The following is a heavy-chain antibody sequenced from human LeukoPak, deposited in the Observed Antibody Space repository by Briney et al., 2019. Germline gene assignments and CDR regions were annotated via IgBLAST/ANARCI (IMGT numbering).Heavy chain of an antibody. CDR1: GFTFDDYA. J-gene: IGHJ4*02. Sequence: GGSLRLSCAASGFTFDDYAMHWVRQAPGKGLEWVSGISWNSGSIGYADSVKGRFTISRDNAKNSLYLQMNSLRAEDTALYYCAKDVTHISRSGPFDYWGQGTLVTVSS. D-gene: IGHD2-15*01. CDR3: AKDVTHISRSGPFDY. V-gene: IGHV3-9*01. CDR2: ISWNSGSI.